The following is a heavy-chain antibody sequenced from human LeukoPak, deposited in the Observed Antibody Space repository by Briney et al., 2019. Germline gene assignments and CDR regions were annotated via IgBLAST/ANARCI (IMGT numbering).Heavy chain of an antibody. V-gene: IGHV3-33*01. J-gene: IGHJ4*02. Sequence: PGGSLRLSCAASGFTFSSYGMHWVRQAPGKGLEWVALIWFDGSNKYYADSVKGRFTISRDNSSNTLYLQMNSLRVEDTAVYYCARQTTVATDCWGQGTLVTVSS. D-gene: IGHD4-23*01. CDR1: GFTFSSYG. CDR2: IWFDGSNK. CDR3: ARQTTVATDC.